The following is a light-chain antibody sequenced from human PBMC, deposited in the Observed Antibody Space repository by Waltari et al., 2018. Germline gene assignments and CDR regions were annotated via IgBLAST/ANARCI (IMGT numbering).Light chain of an antibody. J-gene: IGLJ3*02. CDR1: TSNIGSRA. V-gene: IGLV1-51*01. CDR3: ATWDGSLRV. Sequence: QSGLTQPPSLSAAPGQDVAISCSGGTSNIGSRAVSWYQQVPGTAPKLLIYDNNQRPSGIPDRFSGSRSDTSATLAITGLQTGDEADYYCATWDGSLRVFGGGTRLTVL. CDR2: DNN.